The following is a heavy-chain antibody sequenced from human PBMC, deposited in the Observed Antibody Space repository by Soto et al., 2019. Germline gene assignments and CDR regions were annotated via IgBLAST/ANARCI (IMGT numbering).Heavy chain of an antibody. CDR1: RLTFSGYW. Sequence: EEPLVESGGGLVQPGGSLRLSCGASRLTFSGYWMSWVHQAPGKGLEWVANIKHHGSEEHYVDSVKGRFTISRDDAKNSVFLQMNSLRAEDTAVYHCVRDWDVWGKGTTVTVSS. V-gene: IGHV3-7*01. CDR3: VRDWDV. CDR2: IKHHGSEE. J-gene: IGHJ6*04.